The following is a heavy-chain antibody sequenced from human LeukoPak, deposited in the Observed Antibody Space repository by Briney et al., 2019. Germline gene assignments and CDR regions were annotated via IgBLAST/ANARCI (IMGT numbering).Heavy chain of an antibody. J-gene: IGHJ5*02. CDR3: AREVPTGYDFWSGYYSDWFDP. CDR2: ISSSGSTI. CDR1: GFTFSDYY. V-gene: IGHV3-11*01. Sequence: GGSLRLSCAASGFTFSDYYMSWIRQAPGKGLEWVSYISSSGSTIYYADSVKGRFAISRDNAKNSLYLQMNSLRAEDTAVYYCAREVPTGYDFWSGYYSDWFDPWGQGALVTVSS. D-gene: IGHD3-3*01.